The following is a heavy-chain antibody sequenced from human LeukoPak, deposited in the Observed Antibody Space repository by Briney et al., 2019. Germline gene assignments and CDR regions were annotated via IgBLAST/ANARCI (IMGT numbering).Heavy chain of an antibody. D-gene: IGHD2-2*01. CDR3: ARDSPPSRGYYYYYMDV. Sequence: SETLSLTCTVSGGSISSGSYYWSWIRQPAGKGLEWIGRIYTSGSTNYNPSLKSRVTISVDTSKNQFSLKLSSVTAADTAVYYCARDSPPSRGYYYYYMDVWGKGTTVTVSS. CDR2: IYTSGST. J-gene: IGHJ6*03. CDR1: GGSISSGSYY. V-gene: IGHV4-61*02.